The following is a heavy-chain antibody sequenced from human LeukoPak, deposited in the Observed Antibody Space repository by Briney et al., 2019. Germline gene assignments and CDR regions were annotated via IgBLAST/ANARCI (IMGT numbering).Heavy chain of an antibody. V-gene: IGHV3-7*01. Sequence: GGSLRLSCAGSGFPFSNYWMAWVRQAPGKGLEWVANMKEDGGEINYVDSVKGRFTVSRDNAKNSLDLQMNSLRVDDTAVYYCVRDRGYSTFDYWGQGTLVIVSS. D-gene: IGHD4-23*01. CDR3: VRDRGYSTFDY. J-gene: IGHJ4*02. CDR1: GFPFSNYW. CDR2: MKEDGGEI.